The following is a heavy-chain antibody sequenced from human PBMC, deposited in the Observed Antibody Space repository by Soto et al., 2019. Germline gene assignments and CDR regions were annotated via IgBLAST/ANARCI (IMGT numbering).Heavy chain of an antibody. D-gene: IGHD6-13*01. Sequence: GASVKVSCKASGYTFTSYYMHWVRQAPGQGLEWMGIINPSGGSTSYAQKFQGRVTMTRDTSTGTVYMELSSLRSEDTAVYYCARGGQLVRRELGFDYWGQGALVTAPQ. CDR2: INPSGGST. V-gene: IGHV1-46*01. CDR1: GYTFTSYY. CDR3: ARGGQLVRRELGFDY. J-gene: IGHJ4*02.